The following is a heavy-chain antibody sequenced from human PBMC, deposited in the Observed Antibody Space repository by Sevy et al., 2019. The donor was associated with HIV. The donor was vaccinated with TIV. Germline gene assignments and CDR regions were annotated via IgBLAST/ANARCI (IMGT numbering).Heavy chain of an antibody. Sequence: GGSLRLSCAASGFTFSKYSMSWVRQPPGKGLEWVSTLSFGCGEINYADSVKGRFTISRDNSKSSVYLQMNNLRPEDTAVYYCALEGCTKPHDYWGQGTLVTDSS. J-gene: IGHJ4*02. D-gene: IGHD2-8*01. V-gene: IGHV3-23*01. CDR2: LSFGCGEI. CDR1: GFTFSKYS. CDR3: ALEGCTKPHDY.